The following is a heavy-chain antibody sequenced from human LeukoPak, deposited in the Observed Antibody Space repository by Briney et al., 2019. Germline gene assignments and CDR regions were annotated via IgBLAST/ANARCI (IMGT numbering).Heavy chain of an antibody. CDR1: GGTFSSYA. V-gene: IGHV1-69*05. J-gene: IGHJ4*02. CDR2: IIPIFGTA. Sequence: SVKVSCKASGGTFSSYAISWVRQAPGQGLEWMGGIIPIFGTANYAQKFQGRVTMTRDTSTSTVYMELSSLRSEDTAVYYCATLVEALSFDYWGQGTLVTVSS. D-gene: IGHD2-2*01. CDR3: ATLVEALSFDY.